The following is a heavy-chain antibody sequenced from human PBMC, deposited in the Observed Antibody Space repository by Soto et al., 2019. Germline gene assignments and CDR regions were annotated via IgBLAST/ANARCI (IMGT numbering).Heavy chain of an antibody. CDR3: VRDQQWLLPVPLNFDY. J-gene: IGHJ4*02. V-gene: IGHV1-18*01. Sequence: VASVKVSFKASGFTFSDYGFSWLRQAPGRGLEWMGWISAFNGETNYTQKSEGRVAMTTDAATTTAYMELGSLTVDDAAVYYCVRDQQWLLPVPLNFDYWGQGTVVTVSS. D-gene: IGHD6-19*01. CDR2: ISAFNGET. CDR1: GFTFSDYG.